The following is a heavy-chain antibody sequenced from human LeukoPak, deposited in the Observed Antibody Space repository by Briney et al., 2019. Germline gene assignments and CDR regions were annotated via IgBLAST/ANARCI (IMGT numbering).Heavy chain of an antibody. CDR3: ARRYYYNLGSFPFDF. D-gene: IGHD3-10*01. Sequence: SETLSLTCAVSGGPFSGYFWSWIRQPPGKGLEWIGEIHNSGTTNYNPSLNSRVTISEDTSKNQIYLNLRSVTAADTADYYCARRYYYNLGSFPFDFWGQGTLVTVSS. CDR2: IHNSGTT. J-gene: IGHJ4*02. V-gene: IGHV4-34*01. CDR1: GGPFSGYF.